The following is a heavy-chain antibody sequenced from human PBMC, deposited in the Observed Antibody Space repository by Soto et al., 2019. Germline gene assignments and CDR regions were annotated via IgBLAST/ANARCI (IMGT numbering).Heavy chain of an antibody. V-gene: IGHV4-59*07. CDR3: ARVLGVEMATTRQYYFDY. J-gene: IGHJ4*02. D-gene: IGHD5-12*01. Sequence: TSGTLSLTCTVSGGSISSYYWSWIRQPPGKGLEWIGYIYYSGSTNYNPSLKSRVTISVDTSKNQFSLKLSSVTAADTAVYYCARVLGVEMATTRQYYFDYWGQGTLVTVSS. CDR1: GGSISSYY. CDR2: IYYSGST.